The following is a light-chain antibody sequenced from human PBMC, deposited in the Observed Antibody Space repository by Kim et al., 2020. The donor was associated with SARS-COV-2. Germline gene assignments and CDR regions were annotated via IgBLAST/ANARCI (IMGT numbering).Light chain of an antibody. CDR1: QSVSSSY. V-gene: IGKV3-20*01. CDR2: GAS. Sequence: EIVLTQSPGTLSLSPGERATLSCRASQSVSSSYLAWYQQKPGQAPRLLIYGASSRATGIPDRFSGSGSGTDFTLTISRLEPEDFAVYYCQKYGSSPLTFVGGTKGDI. CDR3: QKYGSSPLT. J-gene: IGKJ4*01.